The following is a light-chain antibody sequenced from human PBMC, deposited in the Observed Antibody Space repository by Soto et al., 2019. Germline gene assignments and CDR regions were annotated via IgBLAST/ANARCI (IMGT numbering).Light chain of an antibody. CDR1: SFNIGNNY. Sequence: QSVLTQPPSVSAAPGQKVIISCSGSSFNIGNNYVSWYQQLPGTAPKLLIYDNNKRPSGIPDRFSGSKSGTSATLAITGLQTGDEADYYCGSWDSSLSDYVLGTGTTVTVL. CDR2: DNN. CDR3: GSWDSSLSDYV. V-gene: IGLV1-51*01. J-gene: IGLJ1*01.